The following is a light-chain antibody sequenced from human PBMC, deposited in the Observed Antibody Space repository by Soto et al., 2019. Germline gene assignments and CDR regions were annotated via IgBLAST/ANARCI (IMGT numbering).Light chain of an antibody. CDR2: GAS. J-gene: IGKJ2*01. V-gene: IGKV3D-7*01. CDR3: QQDYNLPPYT. CDR1: QSVSSSY. Sequence: PGERVTLSCRASQSVSSSYLTWYQQKPGQAPRLLIYGASTRATCIPARFSGSGSGTDFTLTISSLQPEDFAVYYCQQDYNLPPYTFGQGTKLEIK.